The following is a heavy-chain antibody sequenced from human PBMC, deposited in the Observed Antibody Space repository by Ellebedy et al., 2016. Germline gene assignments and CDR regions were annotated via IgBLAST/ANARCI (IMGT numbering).Heavy chain of an antibody. Sequence: SETLSLXXAVYGGSFSGYYWSWIRQPPGKGLEWIGEINHSGSTNYNPSLKSRVTISVDTSKNQFSLKLSSVTAADTAVYYCARGGSFDILTGYYILNPTIGDYWGQGTLVTVSS. D-gene: IGHD3-9*01. J-gene: IGHJ4*02. CDR2: INHSGST. CDR1: GGSFSGYY. V-gene: IGHV4-34*01. CDR3: ARGGSFDILTGYYILNPTIGDY.